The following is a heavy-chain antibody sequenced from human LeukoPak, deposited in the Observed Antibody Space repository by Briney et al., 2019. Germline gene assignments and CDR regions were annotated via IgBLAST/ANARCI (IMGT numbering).Heavy chain of an antibody. CDR1: GFTFRNFG. CDR2: VSCDGKIT. V-gene: IGHV3-30*18. CDR3: AKEKDYCVSASCDY. Sequence: PGGSLRLSCAASGFTFRNFGMHWVRQAPGKGLEWVAVVSCDGKITHYADSVKGRFTTGRDNTQNTLYLQMTSLRGEDTALYYCAKEKDYCVSASCDYWGQGTQVTVSS. J-gene: IGHJ4*02. D-gene: IGHD3-10*01.